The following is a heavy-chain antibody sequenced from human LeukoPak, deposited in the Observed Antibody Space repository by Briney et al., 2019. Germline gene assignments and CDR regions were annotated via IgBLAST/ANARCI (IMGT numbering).Heavy chain of an antibody. CDR2: IKKDGSEK. J-gene: IGHJ4*02. CDR3: AAGAGWLIDY. V-gene: IGHV3-7*01. D-gene: IGHD6-19*01. CDR1: GFTFSNYW. Sequence: PGGSLRLSCAASGFTFSNYWMNWVRQAPGKGLEWVAIIKKDGSEKIYVDSVRGRFTISRDNAKNTLYLQMNSLRAEDTAVYYCAAGAGWLIDYWGQGTLVTVPS.